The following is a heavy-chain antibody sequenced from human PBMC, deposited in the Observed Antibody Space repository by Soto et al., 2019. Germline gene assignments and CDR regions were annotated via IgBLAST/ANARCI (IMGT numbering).Heavy chain of an antibody. CDR1: GGSFHGYY. CDR3: ASRGVYYYYGMDV. V-gene: IGHV4-34*01. J-gene: IGHJ6*02. Sequence: SETLSLTCAVYGGSFHGYYWSWIRQPPGEGLEWIGEINHSGSANYNPTFKSRVFISVDMSKNQMSLQLTSVSAADTAVYYCASRGVYYYYGMDVWGQGTTVTVSS. CDR2: INHSGSA. D-gene: IGHD3-10*01.